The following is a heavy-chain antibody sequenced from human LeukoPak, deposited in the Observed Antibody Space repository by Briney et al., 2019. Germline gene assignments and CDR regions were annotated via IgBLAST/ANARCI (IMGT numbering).Heavy chain of an antibody. V-gene: IGHV4-39*07. J-gene: IGHJ6*03. CDR1: GGSISSSGSY. Sequence: SETLSLTCTVSGGSISSSGSYWGWIRQPPGKGLEWIGSIYYSGNTYNPSLKSRVTISVDSSKNQFSLNLTSVNAADTAVYYCARGKRGYSYARTYYYYYMDVWGKGTTVTVSS. CDR2: IYYSGNT. CDR3: ARGKRGYSYARTYYYYYMDV. D-gene: IGHD5-18*01.